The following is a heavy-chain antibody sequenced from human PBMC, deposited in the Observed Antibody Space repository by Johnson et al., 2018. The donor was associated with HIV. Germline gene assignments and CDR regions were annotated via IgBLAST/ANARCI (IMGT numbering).Heavy chain of an antibody. CDR2: IPYDGSNK. CDR3: ARAPRACCDGDYDPYAFDI. J-gene: IGHJ3*02. Sequence: QVQLVESGGGVVQPGGSLRLSCAASEFTFSTYGMHWVRQAPGKGLEWVAFIPYDGSNKYYADSVKGRFTISRDNSKNTLYLQMNSLRVEDTAVYYCARAPRACCDGDYDPYAFDIWGQGTMVTVSS. D-gene: IGHD2-21*02. V-gene: IGHV3-30*19. CDR1: EFTFSTYG.